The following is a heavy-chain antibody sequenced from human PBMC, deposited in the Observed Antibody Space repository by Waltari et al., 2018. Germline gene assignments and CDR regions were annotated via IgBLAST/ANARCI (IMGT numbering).Heavy chain of an antibody. J-gene: IGHJ4*02. CDR1: GGTFSSYA. Sequence: QVQLVQSGAGVKKPGSPVTVSCKASGGTFSSYAISWMRQSPGQGLEWMGGIIPIFGTANYAQKFQGRVTITTDESTSTAYMELSSLRSEDTAVYYCARGHDSSGYYFHYFDYWGQGTLVTVSS. CDR2: IIPIFGTA. V-gene: IGHV1-69*05. CDR3: ARGHDSSGYYFHYFDY. D-gene: IGHD3-22*01.